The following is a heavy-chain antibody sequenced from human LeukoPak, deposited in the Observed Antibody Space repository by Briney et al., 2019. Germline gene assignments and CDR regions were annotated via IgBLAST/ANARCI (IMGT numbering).Heavy chain of an antibody. Sequence: GASVKVSCKTTGYTFTGYHLHWVRQAPGQGREWMAWIQSESGDTNYAQKFQGRVTVTRDKFTRTSYIEVDRLSSDDTTVYYCARDLTGDLYTFFDYWGQGTLVTVSS. CDR3: ARDLTGDLYTFFDY. CDR1: GYTFTGYH. D-gene: IGHD3-16*02. V-gene: IGHV1-2*02. J-gene: IGHJ4*02. CDR2: IQSESGDT.